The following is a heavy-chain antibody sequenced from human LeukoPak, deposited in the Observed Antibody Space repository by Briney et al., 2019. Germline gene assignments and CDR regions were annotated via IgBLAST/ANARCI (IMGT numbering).Heavy chain of an antibody. J-gene: IGHJ4*02. Sequence: SETLSLTCTVSGGSISSGGYYWSWIRQRPGKGLEWIGYIYYSGSTYYNPSLKSRVTISVDTSKNQFSLKLSSVTAADTAVYYCARLHYYDSRTYFDYWGQGTLVTVSS. CDR2: IYYSGST. V-gene: IGHV4-31*03. CDR3: ARLHYYDSRTYFDY. D-gene: IGHD3-22*01. CDR1: GGSISSGGYY.